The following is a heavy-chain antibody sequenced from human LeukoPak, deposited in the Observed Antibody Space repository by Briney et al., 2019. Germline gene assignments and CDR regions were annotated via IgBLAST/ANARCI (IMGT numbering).Heavy chain of an antibody. V-gene: IGHV1-46*01. Sequence: ASVKVSCKASGYTFTSYYMHWVRQAPGQGLECMGIINPSGGSTSYAQKFQGRVTMTRDTSTSTVYMELSSLRSEDTAVYYCARERTRTAGAFDIWGQGTMVTVSS. CDR2: INPSGGST. CDR3: ARERTRTAGAFDI. D-gene: IGHD1-7*01. J-gene: IGHJ3*02. CDR1: GYTFTSYY.